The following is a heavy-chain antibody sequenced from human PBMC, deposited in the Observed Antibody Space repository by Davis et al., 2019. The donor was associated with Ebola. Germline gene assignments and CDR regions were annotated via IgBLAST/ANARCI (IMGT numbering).Heavy chain of an antibody. D-gene: IGHD4-23*01. CDR1: GFTFSGSA. CDR3: TSRRDGGNSNY. J-gene: IGHJ4*02. Sequence: GGSLRLSCAASGFTFSGSAMHWVRQASGKGLKWVGRIRSKANSYATAYAASVKGRFTISRDDSKNTAYLQMNSLKTEDTAVYYCTSRRDGGNSNYWGQGTLVTVSS. CDR2: IRSKANSYAT. V-gene: IGHV3-73*01.